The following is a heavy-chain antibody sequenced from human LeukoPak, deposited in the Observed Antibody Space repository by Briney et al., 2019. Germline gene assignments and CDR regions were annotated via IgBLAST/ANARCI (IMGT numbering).Heavy chain of an antibody. J-gene: IGHJ4*02. CDR2: IYYTGKT. Sequence: SETLSLTCSVSGGSINNYYWGWIRRPPGRGLEYIGHIYYTGKTDYNPSFKSRVTMSVDTSKNQLSLKLHFLTAADTAVYYCARWDCSSGTCYYLDYWGQGTLSSSPQ. D-gene: IGHD2-15*01. V-gene: IGHV4-59*01. CDR3: ARWDCSSGTCYYLDY. CDR1: GGSINNYY.